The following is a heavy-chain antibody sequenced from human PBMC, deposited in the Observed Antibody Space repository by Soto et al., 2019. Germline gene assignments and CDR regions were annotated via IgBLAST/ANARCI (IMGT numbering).Heavy chain of an antibody. CDR1: GGSISSGGYY. D-gene: IGHD3-10*01. CDR3: ARGGHGSGSYYDYYHYGMDV. CDR2: IHHSGST. J-gene: IGHJ6*02. V-gene: IGHV4-31*02. Sequence: QVQLQESGPGLVKPSQTLSLTCTVSGGSISSGGYYWSWIRQHPGNGLEWIGYIHHSGSTYYNPSMMSRITISVDPSQNQFSLNLSSVTAADTAVYYCARGGHGSGSYYDYYHYGMDVWGQGTMVTVSS.